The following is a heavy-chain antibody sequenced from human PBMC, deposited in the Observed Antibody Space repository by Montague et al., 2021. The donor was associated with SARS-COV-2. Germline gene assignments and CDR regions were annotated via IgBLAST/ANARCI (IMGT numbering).Heavy chain of an antibody. V-gene: IGHV4-34*01. CDR1: GGSFSGYY. J-gene: IGHJ4*02. Sequence: SETLSLTCAVYGGSFSGYYWSWSRQPPGKGLEWIGESNHSGSTNXXPSLKSGVTISVDTSKNQFPLKLSSVTAADTAVYYCARGSRQWLVRPPHYYYFDYWGQGTLVTVSS. CDR3: ARGSRQWLVRPPHYYYFDY. CDR2: SNHSGST. D-gene: IGHD6-19*01.